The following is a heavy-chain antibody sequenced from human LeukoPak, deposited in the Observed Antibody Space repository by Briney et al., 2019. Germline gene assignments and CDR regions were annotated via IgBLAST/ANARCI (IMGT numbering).Heavy chain of an antibody. J-gene: IGHJ4*02. D-gene: IGHD2-15*01. V-gene: IGHV4-59*01. CDR3: ARGRGCSGGSCYADY. CDR2: VYYGGST. Sequence: SETLSLTCTVSGVSISTYYWSWIRQPPGKGLAWIGYVYYGGSTSYSPSLKSRVTISVDTSKNQFSLKLSSVTAADTAVYYCARGRGCSGGSCYADYWGQGTLVTVSS. CDR1: GVSISTYY.